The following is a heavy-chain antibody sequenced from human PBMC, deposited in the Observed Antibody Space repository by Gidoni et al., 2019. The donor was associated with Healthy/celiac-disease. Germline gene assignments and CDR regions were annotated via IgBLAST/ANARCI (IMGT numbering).Heavy chain of an antibody. J-gene: IGHJ4*02. D-gene: IGHD2-15*01. V-gene: IGHV4-39*01. CDR3: ARVIKYCSGGSCSFYFDY. Sequence: QLQLQESGPGLVKPSETLSLTCTVSGGSIRSSSYYWGWSRQPPGKGLEWIGSIYYSGSTYYNPSLKSRVTISVDTSKNQFSLKLSSVTAADTAVYYCARVIKYCSGGSCSFYFDYWGQGTLVTVSS. CDR1: GGSIRSSSYY. CDR2: IYYSGST.